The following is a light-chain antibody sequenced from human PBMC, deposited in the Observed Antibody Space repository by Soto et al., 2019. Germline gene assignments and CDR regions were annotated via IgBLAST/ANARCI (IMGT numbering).Light chain of an antibody. Sequence: EILLTQSPATLSVSPGERATLSCRSSQSVNRNLGWYQQKPGQAPRLLIFAASTRAPGIPARFSGSGSGTEITPPLSDLQSEDFAFYYCQQYNSWTSITFGQGTRLEVK. CDR3: QQYNSWTSIT. V-gene: IGKV3-15*01. CDR1: QSVNRN. J-gene: IGKJ5*01. CDR2: AAS.